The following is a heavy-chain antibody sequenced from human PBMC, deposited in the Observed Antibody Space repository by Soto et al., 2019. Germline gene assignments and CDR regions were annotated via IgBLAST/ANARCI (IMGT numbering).Heavy chain of an antibody. D-gene: IGHD3-22*01. CDR1: GGTFSSYA. CDR2: IIPIFGTA. CDR3: ARDYYYDSSGYYPHYYYGMDV. Sequence: QVQLVQSGAEVKKPGSSVKVSCKASGGTFSSYAISWVRQAPGQGLEWMGGIIPIFGTANYAQKFQGRVTITADESTSTAYMELSSLRSEDTAVYYCARDYYYDSSGYYPHYYYGMDVWGQGTTVTVSS. V-gene: IGHV1-69*12. J-gene: IGHJ6*02.